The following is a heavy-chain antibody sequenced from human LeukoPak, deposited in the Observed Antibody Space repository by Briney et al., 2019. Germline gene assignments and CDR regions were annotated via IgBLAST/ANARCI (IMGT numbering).Heavy chain of an antibody. D-gene: IGHD4-17*01. CDR1: GFTFSSYG. CDR2: IWYDGSNK. Sequence: GGSLRLSCAAYGFTFSSYGMHWVRQAPGKGLEWVAIIWYDGSNKYYADSVKGRFTISRDNSKNTLYLQMNSLRAEDTAVYYCAKDGTTVTTLNYFDYWGQGTLVTVSS. J-gene: IGHJ4*02. V-gene: IGHV3-33*06. CDR3: AKDGTTVTTLNYFDY.